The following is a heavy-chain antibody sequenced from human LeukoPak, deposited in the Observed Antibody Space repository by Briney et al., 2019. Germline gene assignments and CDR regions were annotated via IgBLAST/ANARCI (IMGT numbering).Heavy chain of an antibody. CDR2: INSDGTSP. Sequence: PGGSLRLSCAASGFTFGSYAMTWVRQAPGKGLVWVSGINSDGTSPIYADSVKGRFTISRDNAKNTLYLQMNSLRAEDTAVYYCSRGYSGGFDYWGQGTLVTVSS. CDR1: GFTFGSYA. V-gene: IGHV3-74*01. J-gene: IGHJ4*02. CDR3: SRGYSGGFDY. D-gene: IGHD2-15*01.